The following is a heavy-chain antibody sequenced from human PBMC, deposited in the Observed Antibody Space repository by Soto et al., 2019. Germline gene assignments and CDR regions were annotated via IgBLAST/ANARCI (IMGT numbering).Heavy chain of an antibody. CDR3: SRGRGGGGDDAFDI. J-gene: IGHJ3*02. V-gene: IGHV3-11*06. CDR1: GFTFSDYY. Sequence: GGSLRLSCAASGFTFSDYYMSWIRQAPGKGLEWVSYISSSSSYTNYADSVKGRFTISRDNAKNSLYLQMNSLRGEDTAVYYCSRGRGGGGDDAFDIWGQGTMVTVSS. D-gene: IGHD2-15*01. CDR2: ISSSSSYT.